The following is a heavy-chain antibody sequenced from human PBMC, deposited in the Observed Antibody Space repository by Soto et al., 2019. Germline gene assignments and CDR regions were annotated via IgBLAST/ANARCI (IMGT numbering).Heavy chain of an antibody. J-gene: IGHJ6*02. Sequence: ASVKVSCKASGGTFSSYAISWVRQAPGQGLEWMGGIIPIFGTANYAQKFQGRVTITADESTSTAYMELSSLRSEDTAVYYCARSPTYYYDSSGYAYYGMDVWGQGTTVTVSS. V-gene: IGHV1-69*13. D-gene: IGHD3-22*01. CDR3: ARSPTYYYDSSGYAYYGMDV. CDR2: IIPIFGTA. CDR1: GGTFSSYA.